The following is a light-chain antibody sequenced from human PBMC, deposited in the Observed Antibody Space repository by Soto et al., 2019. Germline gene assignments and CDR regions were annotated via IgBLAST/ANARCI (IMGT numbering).Light chain of an antibody. CDR1: SSDVGGYNY. Sequence: QSALTQPASVSGSTGQSITISCTGTSSDVGGYNYVSWYQQNTGKAPKLMVYEVSNRPSGVSNRFSGSKSGNMASLTLSRLQAEDEADYYCSSYTINRTYVFGTGTKVTVL. CDR3: SSYTINRTYV. V-gene: IGLV2-14*01. CDR2: EVS. J-gene: IGLJ1*01.